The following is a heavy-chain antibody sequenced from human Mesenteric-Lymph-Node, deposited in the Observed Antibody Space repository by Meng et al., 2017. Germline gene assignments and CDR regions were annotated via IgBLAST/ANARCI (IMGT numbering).Heavy chain of an antibody. CDR1: GGSFSGYY. V-gene: IGHV4-34*01. CDR3: ARNRYYFGSGAWFDS. Sequence: GSLRLSCAVHGGSFSGYYYSWIRQTPGKGLEWIGEINDYGTVNYTPSLTSRVSISLGIKNQFSLRLTSVTAADTAVYYCARNRYYFGSGAWFDSWGQGTLVTVSS. D-gene: IGHD3-10*01. CDR2: INDYGTV. J-gene: IGHJ5*01.